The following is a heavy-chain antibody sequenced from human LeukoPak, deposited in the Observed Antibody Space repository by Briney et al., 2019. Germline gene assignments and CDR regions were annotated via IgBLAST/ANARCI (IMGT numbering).Heavy chain of an antibody. J-gene: IGHJ4*02. Sequence: GSLRLSCAASGVTFSTYWMNWVRQAPGKGLVWVSRISSDGISTNYADSVKGRFTISRDNAKNTLYLQMNSLRVEDTAVYYCARHRLGGLDYWGQGALVTVSS. CDR3: ARHRLGGLDY. CDR1: GVTFSTYW. CDR2: ISSDGIST. V-gene: IGHV3-74*01. D-gene: IGHD3-16*01.